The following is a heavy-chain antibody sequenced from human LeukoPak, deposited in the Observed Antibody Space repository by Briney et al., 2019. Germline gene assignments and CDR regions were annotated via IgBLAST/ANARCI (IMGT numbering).Heavy chain of an antibody. V-gene: IGHV3-23*01. Sequence: GGTLRLSCAASGFTFSSYGMSWVRQAPGKGLEWVSAISGSGGSTYYADSVKGRFTISRDNSKNTLYLQMNSLRAEDTAVYYCAKILRVGATLDYWGQGTLVTVSS. CDR1: GFTFSSYG. J-gene: IGHJ4*02. CDR2: ISGSGGST. D-gene: IGHD1-26*01. CDR3: AKILRVGATLDY.